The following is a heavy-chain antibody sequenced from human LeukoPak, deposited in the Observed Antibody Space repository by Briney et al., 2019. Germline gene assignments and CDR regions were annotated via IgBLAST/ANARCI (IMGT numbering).Heavy chain of an antibody. CDR2: IGPRNSAA. CDR1: GFTFTGHY. V-gene: IGHV1-2*02. D-gene: IGHD2-2*01. Sequence: GASVKVSCKSAGFTFTGHYIHWVRQAAGQGREWMGYIGPRNSAASYAEKFQGRVTMTRDTSLSTAYMELSRLTSDDTAVYYCAREGSDQLSKDFDYWGQGTLVTVSS. CDR3: AREGSDQLSKDFDY. J-gene: IGHJ4*02.